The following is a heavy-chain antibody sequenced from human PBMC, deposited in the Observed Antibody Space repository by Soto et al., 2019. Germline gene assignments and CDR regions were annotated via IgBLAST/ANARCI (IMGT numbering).Heavy chain of an antibody. V-gene: IGHV2-70*11. J-gene: IGHJ4*02. Sequence: SGPTLVNPTQTLTLTCTFSGFSLSTSGMCVSWIRQPPGKALEWLARIDWDDDKYYSTSLKTRLTISKDTSKNQVVLTMTNMDPVDTATYYCARLSYYDYIWGSYPGYFDYWGQGTLVTVSS. CDR2: IDWDDDK. CDR3: ARLSYYDYIWGSYPGYFDY. CDR1: GFSLSTSGMC. D-gene: IGHD3-16*02.